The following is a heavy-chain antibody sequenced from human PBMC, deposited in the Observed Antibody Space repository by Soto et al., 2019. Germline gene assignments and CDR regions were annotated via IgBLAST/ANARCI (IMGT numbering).Heavy chain of an antibody. CDR1: GFTFDDYA. Sequence: EVQLVESGGGFIQPGRSLRLSCTASGFTFDDYAMHWVRQALGKGLEWVSGINWNSGTIGYADSVKGRFTISRDNAKNSLYLQMSSLRAEDTAFYYCATGGVVVPAAIRMAYYFDYWGQGTLVTVSS. D-gene: IGHD2-2*01. V-gene: IGHV3-9*01. J-gene: IGHJ4*02. CDR2: INWNSGTI. CDR3: ATGGVVVPAAIRMAYYFDY.